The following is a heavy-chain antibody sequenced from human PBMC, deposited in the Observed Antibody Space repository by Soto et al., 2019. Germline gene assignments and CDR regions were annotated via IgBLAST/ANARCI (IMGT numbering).Heavy chain of an antibody. J-gene: IGHJ6*02. D-gene: IGHD3-10*01. V-gene: IGHV3-30*18. Sequence: GGSLRLSCAASGFTFSTYGMHWVRQAPGKGLEWVAIISYDGSTKYYADSVKGRFTISRDNSKNTLDLKMNSLRAEDTAVYYCEKDARVRGILITLDVWGQATTV. CDR3: EKDARVRGILITLDV. CDR1: GFTFSTYG. CDR2: ISYDGSTK.